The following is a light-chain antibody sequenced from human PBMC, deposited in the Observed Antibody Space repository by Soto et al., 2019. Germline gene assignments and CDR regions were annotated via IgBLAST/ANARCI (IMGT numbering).Light chain of an antibody. J-gene: IGKJ4*01. CDR3: QQSYITPLT. V-gene: IGKV1-39*01. Sequence: DIQMTQSPSSLSASVGDRVTITCRASQSISSYLNWYQQKPGKAPNLLIFAASGLQSGVPSSFSGSASGTDFTFTINSLQPEDFATYYCQQSYITPLTFGGGTKVEIK. CDR2: AAS. CDR1: QSISSY.